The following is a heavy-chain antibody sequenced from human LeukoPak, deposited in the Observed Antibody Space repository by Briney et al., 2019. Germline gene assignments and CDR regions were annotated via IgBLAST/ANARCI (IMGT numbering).Heavy chain of an antibody. Sequence: GASVKVSCKASGYTLTELSMHWVRQAPGKGLEWMGGFDPEDGETIYAQKFQGRVTMTEDTSTDTAYMELSSLRSEDTAVYYCARRWDYPETNWFDPWGQGTLVTVSS. V-gene: IGHV1-24*01. CDR2: FDPEDGET. CDR1: GYTLTELS. D-gene: IGHD1-7*01. CDR3: ARRWDYPETNWFDP. J-gene: IGHJ5*02.